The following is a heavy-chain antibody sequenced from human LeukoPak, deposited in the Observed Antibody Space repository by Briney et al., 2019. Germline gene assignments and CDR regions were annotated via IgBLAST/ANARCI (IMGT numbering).Heavy chain of an antibody. CDR2: ISYDGSNK. D-gene: IGHD4-17*01. CDR3: AAPTVTTLAFDY. J-gene: IGHJ4*02. CDR1: GFTFSSYG. Sequence: GGSLRLSCAASGFTFSSYGMHWVRQAPGKGLEWVAVISYDGSNKYYADSVKGRFTISRDNSKNTLYLQMNSLRAEDTAVYYCAAPTVTTLAFDYWGRGTLVIVSS. V-gene: IGHV3-30*03.